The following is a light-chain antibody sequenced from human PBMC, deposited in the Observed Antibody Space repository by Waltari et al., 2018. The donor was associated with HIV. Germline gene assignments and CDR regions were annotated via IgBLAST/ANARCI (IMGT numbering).Light chain of an antibody. CDR1: SSNVGGYNY. Sequence: QSALTQPPSASGSPGPSVPIPCTGTSSNVGGYNYVSWYQQHPGKAPKLMIYEVNKRPSGVPDRFSGSKSGNTASLTVSGLQAEDEGDFYCTSYAGSNNFVVFGGGTKLTVL. J-gene: IGLJ3*02. V-gene: IGLV2-8*01. CDR2: EVN. CDR3: TSYAGSNNFVV.